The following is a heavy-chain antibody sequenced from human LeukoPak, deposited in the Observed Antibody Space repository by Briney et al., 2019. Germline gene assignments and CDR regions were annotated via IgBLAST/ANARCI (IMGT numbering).Heavy chain of an antibody. V-gene: IGHV4-34*01. Sequence: SETLSLTCAVYGGSFSGYYWSWIRQPPGKGLEWIGEINHSGSTNYNPSLKSRVTISVDTSKNQFSLKLSSVTAADTAVYYCASYCSSTSCYYYYYYGMDVWGQGTTVTVS. D-gene: IGHD2-2*01. CDR3: ASYCSSTSCYYYYYYGMDV. CDR2: INHSGST. CDR1: GGSFSGYY. J-gene: IGHJ6*02.